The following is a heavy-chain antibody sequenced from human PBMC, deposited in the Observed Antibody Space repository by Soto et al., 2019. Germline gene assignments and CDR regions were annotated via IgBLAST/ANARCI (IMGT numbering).Heavy chain of an antibody. Sequence: GGSLRLSCAASGFTFGNYGMHWVRQAPGKGLEWVALIWYDGTNQNYADSVKGRFTISRDNSKNTLYLQMNTLRAEDAAVYYCVRDGLTGTSLVLDSWGQGTLVTVSS. D-gene: IGHD1-20*01. CDR1: GFTFGNYG. CDR2: IWYDGTNQ. J-gene: IGHJ5*01. V-gene: IGHV3-33*01. CDR3: VRDGLTGTSLVLDS.